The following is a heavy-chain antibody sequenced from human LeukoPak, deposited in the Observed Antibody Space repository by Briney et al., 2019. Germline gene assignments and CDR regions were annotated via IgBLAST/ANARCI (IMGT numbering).Heavy chain of an antibody. CDR3: ARDHATIAVAGIDAY. Sequence: GGSLRLSCAASGFTFSSYAMHWVRQAPGKGLEWGAVISYDGSNKYYADSVKGRFTISRDNSKNTLYLQMNSLRAEDTAVYYCARDHATIAVAGIDAYWGQGTLVTVSS. CDR1: GFTFSSYA. CDR2: ISYDGSNK. V-gene: IGHV3-30*04. J-gene: IGHJ4*02. D-gene: IGHD6-19*01.